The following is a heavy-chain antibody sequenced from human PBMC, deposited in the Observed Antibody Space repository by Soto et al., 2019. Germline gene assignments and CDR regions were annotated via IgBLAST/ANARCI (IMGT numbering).Heavy chain of an antibody. CDR1: GYTFTSYG. CDR3: ARGSRITMVRGVPYNCFDP. CDR2: ISAYNGNT. J-gene: IGHJ5*02. D-gene: IGHD3-10*01. Sequence: QVQLVQSGAEVKKPGASVKVSCKASGYTFTSYGISWVRQAPGQGIEWMGWISAYNGNTNYAQKLQGRVTMTTDTSTSTAYMELRSLRSDNTAVYYCARGSRITMVRGVPYNCFDPWGQGTLVTVSS. V-gene: IGHV1-18*01.